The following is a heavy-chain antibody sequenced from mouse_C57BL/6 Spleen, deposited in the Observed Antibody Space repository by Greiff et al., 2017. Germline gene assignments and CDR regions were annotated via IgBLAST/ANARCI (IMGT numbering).Heavy chain of an antibody. J-gene: IGHJ3*01. Sequence: VQLQQSGPELVKPGASVKISCKASGYSFTDYNMNWVKQSNGTSLEWIGVINPNNGTTSYNKKFKGKATLTVDQSSSTAYMQHNSLKSEDSAVYDCARSIYYDYDPFAYGGQGTLVTVSA. CDR3: ARSIYYDYDPFAY. V-gene: IGHV1-39*01. CDR2: INPNNGTT. D-gene: IGHD2-4*01. CDR1: GYSFTDYN.